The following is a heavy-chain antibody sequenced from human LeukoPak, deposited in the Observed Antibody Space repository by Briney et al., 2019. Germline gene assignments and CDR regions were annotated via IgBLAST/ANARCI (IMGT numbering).Heavy chain of an antibody. CDR1: GFTFSSYA. J-gene: IGHJ4*02. CDR2: ISSNGGST. D-gene: IGHD6-19*01. V-gene: IGHV3-64D*06. CDR3: VKRLAADYDSGYSSGWPDDY. Sequence: GGSLRLSCSASGFTFSSYAMHWVRQAPGKGLEYVSAISSNGGSTYYADSVKGRFTISRDNSKNTLYLQMSSLRAEDTAVYYCVKRLAADYDSGYSSGWPDDYWGQGTLVTVSS.